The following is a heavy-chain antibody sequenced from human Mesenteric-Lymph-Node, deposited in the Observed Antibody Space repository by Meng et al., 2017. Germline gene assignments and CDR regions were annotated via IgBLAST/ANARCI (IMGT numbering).Heavy chain of an antibody. V-gene: IGHV1-2*06. CDR3: ARWAAAGYGLDV. D-gene: IGHD6-13*01. J-gene: IGHJ6*02. Sequence: ASVKVSCKASGYTFTGYYMHWVRQAPGQGLEWMGRINPNSGGTNYAQKFQGRVTVTRDMSSTTAYMEVSRLRPDDTAIYFCARWAAAGYGLDVWGQGTTVTVSS. CDR1: GYTFTGYY. CDR2: INPNSGGT.